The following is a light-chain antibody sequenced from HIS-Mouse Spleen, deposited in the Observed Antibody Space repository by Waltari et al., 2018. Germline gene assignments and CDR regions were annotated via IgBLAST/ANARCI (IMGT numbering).Light chain of an antibody. CDR1: ALPKQY. CDR2: KDS. CDR3: QSADSSGTYHVV. V-gene: IGLV3-25*03. J-gene: IGLJ2*01. Sequence: SYELPQPPSVSVSPGQTARITCSGDALPKQYAYWYQQKPGQAPVLVIYKDSERPSGLPERFSGSSSGTTVTLTISGVQAEDEADYYCQSADSSGTYHVVFGGGTKLTVL.